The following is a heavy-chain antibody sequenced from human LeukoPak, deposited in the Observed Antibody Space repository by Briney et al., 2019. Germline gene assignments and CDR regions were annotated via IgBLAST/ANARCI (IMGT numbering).Heavy chain of an antibody. CDR3: ARVAIEGAGADY. D-gene: IGHD6-13*01. CDR1: GFTVSSNY. CDR2: TSSSNTYI. J-gene: IGHJ4*02. V-gene: IGHV3-21*01. Sequence: GGSLRLSCAASGFTVSSNYMSWVRQAPGKGLEWVSSTSSSNTYIYYADSVKGRFTISRDNARNSLYLQMNTLRAEDTAVYYCARVAIEGAGADYWGQGTLVTVSS.